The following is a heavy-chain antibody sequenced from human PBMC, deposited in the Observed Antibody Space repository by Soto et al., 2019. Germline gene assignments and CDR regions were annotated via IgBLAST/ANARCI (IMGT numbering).Heavy chain of an antibody. V-gene: IGHV3-23*01. D-gene: IGHD2-15*01. CDR3: AKDLGIAEVVVVAATLGDY. J-gene: IGHJ4*02. CDR2: ISGRGGST. Sequence: PGGSLRLSCAASGFTFSNYAMSWVRQAPGKGLEWVSSISGRGGSTYADSVKGRFAISRDNSKNTLYLQMNSLRAEDTAVYYCAKDLGIAEVVVVAATLGDYWGQGTLVTVSS. CDR1: GFTFSNYA.